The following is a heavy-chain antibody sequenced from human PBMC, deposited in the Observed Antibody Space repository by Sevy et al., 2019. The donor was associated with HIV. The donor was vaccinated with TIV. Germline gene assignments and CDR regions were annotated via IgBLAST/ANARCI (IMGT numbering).Heavy chain of an antibody. D-gene: IGHD2-15*01. V-gene: IGHV3-30*02. CDR2: IRYDGSNK. CDR1: GFTFSSYG. Sequence: GGSLRLSCAASGFTFSSYGMNWVRQAPGKGLEWVAFIRYDGSNKYYADSVKGRFTISRDNSKNTVYLQMNSLRAEDTAVYYCAKAPPGGTTYYYYFYMDVWGKGTTVTVSS. J-gene: IGHJ6*03. CDR3: AKAPPGGTTYYYYFYMDV.